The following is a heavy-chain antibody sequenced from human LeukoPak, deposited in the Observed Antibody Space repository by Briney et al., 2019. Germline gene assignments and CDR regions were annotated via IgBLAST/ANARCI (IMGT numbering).Heavy chain of an antibody. V-gene: IGHV4-39*07. J-gene: IGHJ4*02. CDR3: ARDLYSSSFGYFDY. Sequence: KPSETLSLTCTVSGASFSSSIYYWGWIRQPPGKGLEWIGSFYYSGSTYSNPSLKSRVTMSVDTSKNQFSLKLSSVTAADTAVYYCARDLYSSSFGYFDYWGQGTLVTVSS. CDR2: FYYSGST. D-gene: IGHD6-13*01. CDR1: GASFSSSIYY.